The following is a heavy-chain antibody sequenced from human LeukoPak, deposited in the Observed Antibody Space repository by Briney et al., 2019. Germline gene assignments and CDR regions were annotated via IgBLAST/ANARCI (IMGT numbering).Heavy chain of an antibody. D-gene: IGHD3-22*01. J-gene: IGHJ3*02. V-gene: IGHV3-48*01. CDR3: ARDFHRYCYDCGDYYTTFDI. CDR2: ISSSGITI. CDR1: GFTCSRYE. Sequence: GGALRICCAASGFTCSRYEMNMVRQAPALGLDRVSYISSSGITIYYADSVKGRFTISRDNAKNSLYLQMNSLRADDTAVYYCARDFHRYCYDCGDYYTTFDIWAKGQWSPSLQ.